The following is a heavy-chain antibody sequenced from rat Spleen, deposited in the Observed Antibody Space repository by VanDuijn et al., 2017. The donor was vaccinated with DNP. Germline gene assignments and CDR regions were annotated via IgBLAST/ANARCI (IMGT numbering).Heavy chain of an antibody. Sequence: EVQLVESGGGLVQPGRSLKLSCAASGFSFSDYYMAWVRQAHTKGLEWVAYISPGGVNTYFRDSVKGRFTISRDDAKSTLYLQMDSLRSEETATYFCARTHFNNGNYEGYFDFWGPGTMVTVSS. CDR3: ARTHFNNGNYEGYFDF. CDR1: GFSFSDYY. CDR2: ISPGGVNT. V-gene: IGHV5S11*01. J-gene: IGHJ1*01. D-gene: IGHD1-3*01.